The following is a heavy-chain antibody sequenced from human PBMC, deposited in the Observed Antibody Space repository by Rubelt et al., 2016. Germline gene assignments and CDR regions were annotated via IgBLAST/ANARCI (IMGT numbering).Heavy chain of an antibody. Sequence: QVQLVQSGAEVKKPGASVRLSCKASGYTFTSYAMHWVRQAPGQRLEWMGWINAANGNTKYSQKLQGRVTITRDTSASTIYMELSSLTSEDTAVYFCAGDEDVWGQGTTVTVSS. CDR3: AGDEDV. V-gene: IGHV1-3*01. CDR2: INAANGNT. J-gene: IGHJ6*02. CDR1: GYTFTSYA.